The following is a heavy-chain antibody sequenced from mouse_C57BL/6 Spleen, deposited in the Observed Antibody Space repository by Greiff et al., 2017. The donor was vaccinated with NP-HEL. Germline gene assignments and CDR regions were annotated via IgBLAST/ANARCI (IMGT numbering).Heavy chain of an antibody. J-gene: IGHJ4*01. Sequence: QVQLQQSGAELVRPGTSVKVSCKASGYAFTNYLIEWVKQRPGQGLEGIGVINPGSGGNNYNEKFKGKATLTADKSSSTAYMQLSSLTSEDSAVYFCARGNYYGSFYAMDYWGQGTSVTVSS. V-gene: IGHV1-54*01. CDR3: ARGNYYGSFYAMDY. D-gene: IGHD1-1*01. CDR1: GYAFTNYL. CDR2: INPGSGGN.